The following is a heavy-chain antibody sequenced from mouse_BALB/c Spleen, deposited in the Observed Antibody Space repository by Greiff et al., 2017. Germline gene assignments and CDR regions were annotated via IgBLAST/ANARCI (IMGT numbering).Heavy chain of an antibody. CDR3: ARNHDGYYAMDY. V-gene: IGHV2-2*02. CDR1: GFSLTSYG. D-gene: IGHD2-3*01. CDR2: IWSGRST. J-gene: IGHJ4*01. Sequence: VMLVESGPGLVQPSQSLSITCTVSGFSLTSYGVHWVRQSPGKGLEWLGVIWSGRSTDYNAAFISRLSISKDNSKSQVFFKMNSLQANDTAIYYCARNHDGYYAMDYWGQGTSVTVSS.